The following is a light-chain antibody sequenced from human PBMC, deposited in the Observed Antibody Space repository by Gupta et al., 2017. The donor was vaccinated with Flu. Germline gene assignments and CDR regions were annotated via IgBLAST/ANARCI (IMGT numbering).Light chain of an antibody. CDR2: EVR. Sequence: SLTISCPGPSSDVGGYNYVSCHQQHPGKAPKLMIYEVRNRPAGVSTRFSGSKSGNTASLTISGLQAEDEADYYCSSYTSISTLVFGGGTKLTVL. V-gene: IGLV2-14*01. CDR1: SSDVGGYNY. CDR3: SSYTSISTLV. J-gene: IGLJ3*02.